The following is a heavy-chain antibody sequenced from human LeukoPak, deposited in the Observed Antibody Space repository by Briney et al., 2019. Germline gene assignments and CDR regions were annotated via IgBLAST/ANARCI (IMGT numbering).Heavy chain of an antibody. CDR3: GRTSIYYDSSGYRS. CDR2: INHSGST. J-gene: IGHJ5*02. CDR1: GGSFSGYY. V-gene: IGHV4-34*01. Sequence: SETLSLTCAVYGGSFSGYYWSWIRQPPGKGLEWIGEINHSGSTNYNPSLKSRVTISVDTSKNQFSLKLGSVTAADTAVYYCGRTSIYYDSSGYRSWGQGTLVTVSS. D-gene: IGHD3-22*01.